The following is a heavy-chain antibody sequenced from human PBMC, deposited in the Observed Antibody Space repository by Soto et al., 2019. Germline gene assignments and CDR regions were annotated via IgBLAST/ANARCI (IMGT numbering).Heavy chain of an antibody. J-gene: IGHJ6*02. CDR3: ARASGWFGSAHTLYYGMDV. CDR1: GFTFSSYS. CDR2: ISSSSSTI. Sequence: GGSLRLSCAASGFTFSSYSMNWVRQAPGKGLEWVSYISSSSSTIYYADSVKGRFTISRDNAKNSLYLQMNSLRDEDTAVYYCARASGWFGSAHTLYYGMDVWGQGTTVTVPS. D-gene: IGHD3-10*01. V-gene: IGHV3-48*02.